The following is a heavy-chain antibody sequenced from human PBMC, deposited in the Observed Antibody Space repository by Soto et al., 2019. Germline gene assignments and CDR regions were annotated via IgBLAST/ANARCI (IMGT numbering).Heavy chain of an antibody. D-gene: IGHD3-22*01. CDR2: ISYEGSNT. Sequence: GGSLRLSCVASGFSFDTYGIHWVRQAPGKGLQWVALISYEGSNTYYADSVRGRFTISRDNSKNTLYLQMNTLRPEDTGVYYCARVTPGNNLYYLSGLDFWGQGTSVTSP. J-gene: IGHJ6*02. V-gene: IGHV3-30-3*01. CDR3: ARVTPGNNLYYLSGLDF. CDR1: GFSFDTYG.